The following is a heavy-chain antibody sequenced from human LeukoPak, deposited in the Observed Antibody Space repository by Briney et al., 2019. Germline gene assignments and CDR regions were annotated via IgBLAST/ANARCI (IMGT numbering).Heavy chain of an antibody. J-gene: IGHJ4*02. CDR2: IYYSGST. CDR3: ARVADYYFDY. V-gene: IGHV4-59*01. Sequence: SETLSLTCTVSGGSISSYFWSWIRQPPGKGLEWIGYIYYSGSTNYNPSLKSRVTISVDTSKNQFSLKLSSVTAADTTVYYCARVADYYFDYWGQGTLVTVSS. D-gene: IGHD2-21*02. CDR1: GGSISSYF.